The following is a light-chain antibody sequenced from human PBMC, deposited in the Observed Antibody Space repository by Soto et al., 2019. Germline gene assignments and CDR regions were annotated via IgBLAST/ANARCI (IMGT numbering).Light chain of an antibody. Sequence: QSALTQPASVSGSPGQSITISCTGSSTDVGGYNYVSWHQQHPGKAPKLMIFDVTKRPSGVSNRFSGSKAGDTASLTISGLQAEDEADYYCSSYTSDKTVLFGGGTKVTVL. J-gene: IGLJ2*01. CDR3: SSYTSDKTVL. CDR1: STDVGGYNY. V-gene: IGLV2-14*03. CDR2: DVT.